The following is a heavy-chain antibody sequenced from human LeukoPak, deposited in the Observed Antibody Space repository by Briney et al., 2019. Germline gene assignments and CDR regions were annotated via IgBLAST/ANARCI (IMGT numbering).Heavy chain of an antibody. D-gene: IGHD2-15*01. CDR1: GFTFSTYD. V-gene: IGHV3-13*01. Sequence: GGPLRLSCAASGFTFSTYDLHWVRQATGKGLEWVSGIGPAGDTYYSVSVKGRFTISRENAKNSLYLQMNGLRAGDTAVYYCVRDICNAGRCYLELDYWGQGTLVTVSS. CDR3: VRDICNAGRCYLELDY. CDR2: IGPAGDT. J-gene: IGHJ4*02.